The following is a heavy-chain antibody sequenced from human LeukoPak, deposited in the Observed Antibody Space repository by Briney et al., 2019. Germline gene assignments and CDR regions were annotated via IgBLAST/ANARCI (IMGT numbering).Heavy chain of an antibody. J-gene: IGHJ1*01. CDR3: AKDAQRGFDYSNSLEY. D-gene: IGHD4-11*01. Sequence: GRCLRLSCVASGFTFSHFGFHWVRQAPGKGLGWVAVIWSDGTNKYYGDSVKGRFIIYRDDSHNTVYLQMNSLRVEDTAVYYCAKDAQRGFDYSNSLEYWGQGSLVTVSS. CDR2: IWSDGTNK. V-gene: IGHV3-33*06. CDR1: GFTFSHFG.